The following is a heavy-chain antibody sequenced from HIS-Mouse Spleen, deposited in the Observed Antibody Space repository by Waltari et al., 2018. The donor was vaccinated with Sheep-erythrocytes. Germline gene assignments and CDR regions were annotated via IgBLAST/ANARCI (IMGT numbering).Heavy chain of an antibody. J-gene: IGHJ4*02. D-gene: IGHD4-17*01. CDR2: ISSSSSYI. Sequence: EVQLVESGGGLVKPGGSLRLSCAASGFTFSSYSLNLVRQAPGKGLEWVSSISSSSSYIYYADSVKGRFTISRDNAKNSLYLQMNSLRAEDTAVYYCARVAAVTTYYFDYWGQGTLVTVSS. CDR3: ARVAAVTTYYFDY. CDR1: GFTFSSYS. V-gene: IGHV3-21*01.